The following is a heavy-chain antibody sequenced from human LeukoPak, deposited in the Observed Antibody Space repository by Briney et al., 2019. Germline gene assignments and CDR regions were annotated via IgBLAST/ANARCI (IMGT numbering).Heavy chain of an antibody. CDR2: ISGSGGST. D-gene: IGHD3-16*01. V-gene: IGHV3-23*01. J-gene: IGHJ4*02. Sequence: PGGSLRLSCVASGFTFSSYAMTWVRQAPGKGLEWVSAISGSGGSTYYADSVKGRFTLSRDNSKNTLYLQMNSLRAEDTAVYYCAKGPMITFGGVPFDYWGQGTLVTVSS. CDR1: GFTFSSYA. CDR3: AKGPMITFGGVPFDY.